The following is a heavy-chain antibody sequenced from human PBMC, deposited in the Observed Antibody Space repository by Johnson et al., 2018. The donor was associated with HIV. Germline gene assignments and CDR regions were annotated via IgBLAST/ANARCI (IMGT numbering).Heavy chain of an antibody. D-gene: IGHD2-21*02. Sequence: VQLVESGGGLVQPGGSLRLSCAASGFTFSSYWMSWVRQAPGKGLEWVANIKQDGSEKYYVDSVKGRFTISRDNAKNSLFLQMNSLRVEDTALYYCARDVIVGGGSGDCYSTHWGQGTMVTVSP. CDR2: IKQDGSEK. CDR1: GFTFSSYW. J-gene: IGHJ3*01. CDR3: ARDVIVGGGSGDCYSTH. V-gene: IGHV3-7*03.